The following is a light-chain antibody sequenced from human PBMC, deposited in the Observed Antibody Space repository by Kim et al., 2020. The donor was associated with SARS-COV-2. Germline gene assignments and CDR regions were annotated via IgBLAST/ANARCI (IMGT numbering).Light chain of an antibody. J-gene: IGLJ1*01. Sequence: VSPGQQASITCSGDKLGDKYACWYQQKPGQSPVLVIYQDSKRPSGIPERFSGSNSGNTATLTISGTQAMDEADYYCQAWDSSTYVFGTGTKVTVL. V-gene: IGLV3-1*01. CDR3: QAWDSSTYV. CDR1: KLGDKY. CDR2: QDS.